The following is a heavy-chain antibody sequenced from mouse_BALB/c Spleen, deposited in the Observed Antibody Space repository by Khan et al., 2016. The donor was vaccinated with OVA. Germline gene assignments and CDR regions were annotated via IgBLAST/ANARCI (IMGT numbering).Heavy chain of an antibody. CDR1: GYTFTTYT. V-gene: IGHV1-4*01. D-gene: IGHD2-14*01. J-gene: IGHJ3*01. CDR2: INPSNGYT. CDR3: ASVGAYYRYDGGFSY. Sequence: QVQLQQSGAELARPGASVKMSCKASGYTFTTYTMHWVKQRPGQGLEWIGYINPSNGYTYYNQKFKDKSTLSADKSSSTAYRQLSSLTSDYSDAYYCASVGAYYRYDGGFSYWSQGTLVTDSA.